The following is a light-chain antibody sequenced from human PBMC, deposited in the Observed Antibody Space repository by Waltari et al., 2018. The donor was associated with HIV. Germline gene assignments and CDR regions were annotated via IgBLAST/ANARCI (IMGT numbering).Light chain of an antibody. CDR2: DNH. CDR3: GTWDSSLSAVV. J-gene: IGLJ3*02. CDR1: SCNIGAGVD. V-gene: IGLV1-51*01. Sequence: VLTQPPSVSGAPGPTVTIFCSGNSCNIGAGVDVQLYQQLSGTAPKLLIYDNHKRPSGIPDRFSGSKSDTSATLGITGLQTGDEADYRCGTWDSSLSAVVFGGGTKLTVL.